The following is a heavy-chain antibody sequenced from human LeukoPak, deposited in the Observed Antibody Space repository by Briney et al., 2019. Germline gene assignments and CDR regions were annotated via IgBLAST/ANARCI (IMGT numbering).Heavy chain of an antibody. CDR1: GFTLTTFG. Sequence: GRSLRLSCAASGFTLTTFGMHWVRQAPGKGLEWVALISYDGSNIYYADSVKGRFTISRDISKNTLYLQMNSLRAEDTAVYYCAKDRQNGHSSSGYYYWGQGSLLTVSS. D-gene: IGHD3-22*01. V-gene: IGHV3-30*18. CDR2: ISYDGSNI. J-gene: IGHJ4*02. CDR3: AKDRQNGHSSSGYYY.